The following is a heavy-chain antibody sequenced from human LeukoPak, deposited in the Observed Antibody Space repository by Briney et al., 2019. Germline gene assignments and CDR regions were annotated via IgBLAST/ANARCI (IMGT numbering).Heavy chain of an antibody. J-gene: IGHJ4*02. CDR3: AREHDTLTGMSFDY. CDR1: GYSFSTYA. CDR2: INAGNGNT. D-gene: IGHD3-9*01. V-gene: IGHV1-3*01. Sequence: ASVKVSCKASGYSFSTYAIQWVRQAPGQGLEWMGWINAGNGNTKYSQEFQGRVTISRDTSASTVYMELSSLRSEDTAVYYCAREHDTLTGMSFDYWGQGTLVTVSS.